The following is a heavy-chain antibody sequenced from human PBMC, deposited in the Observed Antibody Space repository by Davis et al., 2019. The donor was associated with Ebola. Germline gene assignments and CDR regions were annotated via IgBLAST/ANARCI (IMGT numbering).Heavy chain of an antibody. Sequence: ASVKVSCKASGYTFTSYGISWVRQAPGQGLEWMGWISAYNGNTNYAQKLQGRVTMTTDTSTSTAYMELRSLRSDDTAVYYCASSNTIFGVALQFDPWGQGTLVTVSS. D-gene: IGHD3-3*01. CDR3: ASSNTIFGVALQFDP. CDR2: ISAYNGNT. J-gene: IGHJ5*02. CDR1: GYTFTSYG. V-gene: IGHV1-18*01.